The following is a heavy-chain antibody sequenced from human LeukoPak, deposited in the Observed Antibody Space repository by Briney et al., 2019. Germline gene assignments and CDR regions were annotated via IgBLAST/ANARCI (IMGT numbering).Heavy chain of an antibody. CDR1: GFTFSSYA. D-gene: IGHD3-10*01. J-gene: IGHJ4*02. V-gene: IGHV3-23*01. CDR3: AKTRGSGSQYYSDY. CDR2: ISGSGGST. Sequence: GGSLRLSCAASGFTFSSYAMSWVRQAQGNGLEWVSTISGSGGSTYYADSVRGRITISRDNSKNTLYLQMNSLRAEDTAVYYCAKTRGSGSQYYSDYWGQGTLVTVSS.